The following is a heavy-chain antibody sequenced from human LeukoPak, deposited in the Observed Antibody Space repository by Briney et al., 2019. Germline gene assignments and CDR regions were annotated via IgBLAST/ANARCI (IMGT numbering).Heavy chain of an antibody. J-gene: IGHJ4*02. CDR2: FYYSGST. CDR1: GGSISSYY. CDR3: ANRVSSPYYFDY. V-gene: IGHV4-39*01. Sequence: SETLSLTCTVSGGSISSYYWGWIRQPPGKGLEWIGSFYYSGSTYYNPSLKSRVTISVDTSKNQFSLKLSSVTAADTAVYYCANRVSSPYYFDYWGQGTLVTVSS. D-gene: IGHD6-13*01.